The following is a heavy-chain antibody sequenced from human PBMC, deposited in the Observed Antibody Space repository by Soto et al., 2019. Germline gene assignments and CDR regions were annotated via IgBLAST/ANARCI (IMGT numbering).Heavy chain of an antibody. Sequence: GSLRLSCAASGFTFSSYGMHWVRQAPGKGLEWVAVIWYDGSNKYYADSVKGRFTISRDNSKNTLYLQMNSLRAEDTAVYYCARDGGSGSYLYYYYGMDVWGQGTTVTVSS. V-gene: IGHV3-33*01. CDR3: ARDGGSGSYLYYYYGMDV. CDR1: GFTFSSYG. D-gene: IGHD1-26*01. J-gene: IGHJ6*02. CDR2: IWYDGSNK.